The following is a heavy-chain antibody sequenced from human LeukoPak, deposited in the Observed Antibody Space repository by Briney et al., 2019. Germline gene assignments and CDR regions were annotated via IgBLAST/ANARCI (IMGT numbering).Heavy chain of an antibody. Sequence: GGSLRLSCAASGFSFSDYTINWVRQAPGKGLEWVSDISSSSSYIYYADSVKGRFTISRDNAKSSLYLQMNSLRAEDTAVYYCARGRGCSSTTCYPDYWGQGTLVTVSS. V-gene: IGHV3-21*01. CDR3: ARGRGCSSTTCYPDY. D-gene: IGHD2-2*01. CDR1: GFSFSDYT. J-gene: IGHJ4*02. CDR2: ISSSSSYI.